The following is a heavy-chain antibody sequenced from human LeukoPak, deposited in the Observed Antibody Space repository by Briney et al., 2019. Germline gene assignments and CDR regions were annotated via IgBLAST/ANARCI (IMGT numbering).Heavy chain of an antibody. CDR2: IWFDGSNE. V-gene: IGHV3-33*01. D-gene: IGHD3-9*01. J-gene: IGHJ4*02. CDR3: ATHPSEYILTSYHDY. CDR1: GFTFSTYG. Sequence: PGGSLRLSCAVYGFTFSTYGMHWVRQAPGKGLDWVAVIWFDGSNEYYADSVKGRFTISRDNSKNTLYLQMNSLRSEDTAVYYCATHPSEYILTSYHDYWGQGTLVTVSS.